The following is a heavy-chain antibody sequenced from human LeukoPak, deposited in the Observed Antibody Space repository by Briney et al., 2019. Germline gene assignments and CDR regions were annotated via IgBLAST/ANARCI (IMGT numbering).Heavy chain of an antibody. D-gene: IGHD3-9*01. Sequence: SETLSLTCTVSGGSISSYYWSWIRQPPGKGLEWIGYIYYSGSTYYNPSLKSRVTISVDTSKNQFSLKLSSVTAADTAVYYCARSYYDILTGYYWALDIWGQGTMVTVSS. V-gene: IGHV4-59*12. CDR2: IYYSGST. J-gene: IGHJ3*02. CDR3: ARSYYDILTGYYWALDI. CDR1: GGSISSYY.